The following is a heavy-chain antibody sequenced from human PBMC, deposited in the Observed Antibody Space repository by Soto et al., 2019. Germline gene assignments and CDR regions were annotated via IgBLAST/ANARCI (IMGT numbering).Heavy chain of an antibody. J-gene: IGHJ5*02. D-gene: IGHD1-26*01. CDR2: TIPLVGTT. Sequence: QVQLVQSGAEVKKPESSVKVSCKTSGGTFSSFAINWVRQAPGQGLEWMGGTIPLVGTTDYAQKFQGRVTITADESTGTVYMELSSLRSEDTAIYYCAEIVGATNGWFDPWGQGTLVTVSS. CDR3: AEIVGATNGWFDP. V-gene: IGHV1-69*01. CDR1: GGTFSSFA.